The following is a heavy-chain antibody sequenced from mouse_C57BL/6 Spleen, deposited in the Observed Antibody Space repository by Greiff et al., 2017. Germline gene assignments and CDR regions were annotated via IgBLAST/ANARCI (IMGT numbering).Heavy chain of an antibody. Sequence: ESGPGLVKPSQSLSLTCSVTGYSITSGYYWNWIRQFPGNKLEWMGYISYDGSNNYNPSLKNRISITRDTSKNQFFLKLNSVTTEDTATYYCARWGYAPYYAMDYWGQGTSVTVSS. D-gene: IGHD2-2*01. CDR1: GYSITSGYY. CDR3: ARWGYAPYYAMDY. CDR2: ISYDGSN. J-gene: IGHJ4*01. V-gene: IGHV3-6*01.